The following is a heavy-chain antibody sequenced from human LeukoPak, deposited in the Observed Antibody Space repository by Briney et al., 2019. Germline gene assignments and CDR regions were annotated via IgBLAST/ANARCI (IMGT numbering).Heavy chain of an antibody. V-gene: IGHV3-48*03. Sequence: GGSLRLSCAASGFTFSSYEMNWVRQAPGKGLEWVSYISSGGSTIYYADSVKGRFTISRDNAKNSLYLQMNSLRAEDTAVYYCARGLTMVRGALRWFDPWGQGTLVTVSS. D-gene: IGHD3-10*01. CDR1: GFTFSSYE. J-gene: IGHJ5*02. CDR2: ISSGGSTI. CDR3: ARGLTMVRGALRWFDP.